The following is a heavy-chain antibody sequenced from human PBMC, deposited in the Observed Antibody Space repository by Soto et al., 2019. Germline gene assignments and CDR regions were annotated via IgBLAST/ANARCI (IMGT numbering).Heavy chain of an antibody. V-gene: IGHV3-30*03. Sequence: GGSLRLSCAASGFTFSSYGMHWVRQAPGKGLEWVAVISYDGSNKYYADSVKGRFTISRDNAKNTLYLQMNSLRAEDTAVYYCARDQVNSSSWYRTPRAFDIWGQGTMVTVSS. D-gene: IGHD6-13*01. CDR2: ISYDGSNK. CDR3: ARDQVNSSSWYRTPRAFDI. CDR1: GFTFSSYG. J-gene: IGHJ3*02.